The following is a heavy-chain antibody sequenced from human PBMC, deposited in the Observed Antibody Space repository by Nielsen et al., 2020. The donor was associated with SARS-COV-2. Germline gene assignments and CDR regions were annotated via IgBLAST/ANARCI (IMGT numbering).Heavy chain of an antibody. Sequence: GESLKISCAASGFTFSSYAMSWVRQAPGKGLEWVSAISGSGGSTYYADSVKGRFTISRDNSKNTLYPQMNSLRAEDTAVYYCAKDRLGIAVAGTEIDYWGQGTLVTVSS. D-gene: IGHD6-19*01. V-gene: IGHV3-23*01. CDR2: ISGSGGST. CDR3: AKDRLGIAVAGTEIDY. J-gene: IGHJ4*02. CDR1: GFTFSSYA.